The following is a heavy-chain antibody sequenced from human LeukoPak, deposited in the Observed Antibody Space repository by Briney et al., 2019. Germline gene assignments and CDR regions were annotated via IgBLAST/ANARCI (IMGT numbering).Heavy chain of an antibody. D-gene: IGHD2-15*01. CDR1: GFTFSSYA. CDR2: ISGSGGST. J-gene: IGHJ6*02. V-gene: IGHV3-23*01. Sequence: GGSLRLSCAASGFTFSSYAMSWVRQAPGKGLEWVSAISGSGGSTYYADSVKGRFTISRDNSKNTLYLQMNSLRAEDTAVYYCAKEVEVVATFYYYYYYGMDVWGQGTTVTVSS. CDR3: AKEVEVVATFYYYYYYGMDV.